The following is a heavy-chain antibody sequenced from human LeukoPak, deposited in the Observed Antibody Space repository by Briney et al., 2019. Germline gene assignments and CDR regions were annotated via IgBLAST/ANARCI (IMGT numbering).Heavy chain of an antibody. CDR3: AKAGTMVRGVTRYYYYGMDV. V-gene: IGHV3-74*01. Sequence: PGGSLRLSCVASGFSLSGYWMYWVRQAPGKGLMYISRNNGDGSTTNYADVVKGRFTMSRDNVKNTLYLQMNSLRVEGTAVYYCAKAGTMVRGVTRYYYYGMDVWGQGTTVTVSS. J-gene: IGHJ6*02. CDR1: GFSLSGYW. D-gene: IGHD3-10*01. CDR2: NNGDGSTT.